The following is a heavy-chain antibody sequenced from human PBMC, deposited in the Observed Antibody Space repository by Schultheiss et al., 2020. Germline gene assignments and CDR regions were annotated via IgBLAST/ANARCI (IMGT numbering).Heavy chain of an antibody. CDR1: GFTFSSYD. CDR2: IGTAGDT. V-gene: IGHV3-13*01. Sequence: GGSLRLSCAASGFTFSSYDMHWVRQATGKGLEWVSAIGTAGDTYYPGSVKGRFTISRENAKNSLYLQMNSLRAGDTAVYYCARQRGIAVAANNWYFDLWGRGTLVTVSS. CDR3: ARQRGIAVAANNWYFDL. J-gene: IGHJ2*01. D-gene: IGHD6-19*01.